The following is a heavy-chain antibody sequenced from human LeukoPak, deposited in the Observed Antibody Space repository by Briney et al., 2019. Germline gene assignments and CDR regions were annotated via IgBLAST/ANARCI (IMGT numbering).Heavy chain of an antibody. Sequence: SETLSLTCAVYGGSFSGYYWSWIRQPPGKGLEWIGEINHSGSTNYNPSLKNRVTISVDTSKNQFSLKLSSVTAADTAVYYCARGLRGYSYGYSVPGFDYWGQGTLVTVSS. J-gene: IGHJ4*02. V-gene: IGHV4-34*01. D-gene: IGHD5-18*01. CDR1: GGSFSGYY. CDR3: ARGLRGYSYGYSVPGFDY. CDR2: INHSGST.